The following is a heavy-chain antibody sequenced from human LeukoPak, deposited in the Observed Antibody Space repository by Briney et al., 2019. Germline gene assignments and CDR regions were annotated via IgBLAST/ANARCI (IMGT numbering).Heavy chain of an antibody. CDR2: IYYSGST. CDR1: GRSISSYY. CDR3: ASFSSWFDY. J-gene: IGHJ4*02. D-gene: IGHD6-13*01. V-gene: IGHV4-59*01. Sequence: SETLSLTCTVSGRSISSYYWSWIRQPPGKGLEWIGYIYYSGSTNYNPSLKSRVTISVDTSKNQFSLKLSSVTAADTAVYYCASFSSWFDYWGQGTLVTVSS.